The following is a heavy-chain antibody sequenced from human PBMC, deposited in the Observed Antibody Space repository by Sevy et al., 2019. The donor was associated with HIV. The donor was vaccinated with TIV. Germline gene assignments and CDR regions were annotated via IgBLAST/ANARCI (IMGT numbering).Heavy chain of an antibody. D-gene: IGHD3-3*01. V-gene: IGHV4-39*01. CDR3: ARLSYYDFWSGYSRAEYFQH. J-gene: IGHJ1*01. CDR2: IYYSGST. Sequence: SETLSLTCTVFGGSISSSSYYWGWIRQPPGKGLEWIGSIYYSGSTYYNPSLKSRVTISVDTSKNQFSLKLSSVTAADTAVYYCARLSYYDFWSGYSRAEYFQHWGQGTLVTVSS. CDR1: GGSISSSSYY.